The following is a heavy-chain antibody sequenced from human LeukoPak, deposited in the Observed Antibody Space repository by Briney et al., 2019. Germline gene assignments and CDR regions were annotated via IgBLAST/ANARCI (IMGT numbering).Heavy chain of an antibody. CDR3: ARDRSPGWFGP. Sequence: GGSLRLSCAASGLTITNYWMHWVRQAPGKGLVWVSRINSDGTSASYVDSVEGRFTISRDNAKNTLYLQMNSLRAEDTAVYYCARDRSPGWFGPWGQGTLVTVSS. V-gene: IGHV3-74*01. J-gene: IGHJ5*02. CDR1: GLTITNYW. CDR2: INSDGTSA.